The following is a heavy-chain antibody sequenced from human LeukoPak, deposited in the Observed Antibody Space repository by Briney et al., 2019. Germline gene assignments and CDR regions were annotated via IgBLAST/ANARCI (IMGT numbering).Heavy chain of an antibody. CDR2: IYYSGST. D-gene: IGHD1-26*01. Sequence: PSETLSLTCTVSGGSISSSSYYWGWIRQPPGKGLEWIGSIYYSGSTYYNPSLKSRVTISVDTSKNQFSLKLSSVTAADTAVYYCARSIPVGATWSSLIDYWGQGTLVTVSS. V-gene: IGHV4-39*01. J-gene: IGHJ4*02. CDR1: GGSISSSSYY. CDR3: ARSIPVGATWSSLIDY.